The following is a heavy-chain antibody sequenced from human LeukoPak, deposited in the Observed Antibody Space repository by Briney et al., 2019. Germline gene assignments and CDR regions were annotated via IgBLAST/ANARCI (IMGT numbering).Heavy chain of an antibody. CDR2: ISWNSGSI. V-gene: IGHV3-9*01. D-gene: IGHD3-3*01. CDR1: GFTFDDYA. J-gene: IGHJ4*02. CDR3: ARDSHDFWSGLTPTPTDY. Sequence: GGSLRLSCAASGFTFDDYAMHWVRQAPGKGLEWVSGISWNSGSIGYADSVKGRFTISRDNAKNSLYLQMNSLRAEDTAVYYCARDSHDFWSGLTPTPTDYWGQGTLVTVSS.